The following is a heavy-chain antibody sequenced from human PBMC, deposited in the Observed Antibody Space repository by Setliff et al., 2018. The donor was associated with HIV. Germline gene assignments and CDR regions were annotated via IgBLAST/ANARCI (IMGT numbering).Heavy chain of an antibody. J-gene: IGHJ5*02. Sequence: ASVKVSCKASGYTFTRDYMHWVRQAPGQGLEWMGIINPSGGSTRYAQKFQGRVTMTRNTSISTAYMELSSLRSEDTAVYYCARAYSNKDWFDPWGQGTLVTVSS. D-gene: IGHD5-12*01. CDR1: GYTFTRDY. CDR2: INPSGGST. V-gene: IGHV1-46*01. CDR3: ARAYSNKDWFDP.